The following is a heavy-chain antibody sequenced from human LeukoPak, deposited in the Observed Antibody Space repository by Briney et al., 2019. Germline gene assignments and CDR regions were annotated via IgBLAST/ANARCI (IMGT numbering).Heavy chain of an antibody. J-gene: IGHJ3*01. CDR2: VYYTGRT. CDR3: ARHMSVSYDAFDL. V-gene: IGHV4-59*08. Sequence: SETLSLTCSVSDGSTTGYYWSWIRQPPGKGQEWIAYVYYTGRTLYNPSPESRVTISVDTSKTQFSLTVTSVTAADTAVYYCARHMSVSYDAFDLWGRGTTVTVSS. CDR1: DGSTTGYY. D-gene: IGHD3-10*01.